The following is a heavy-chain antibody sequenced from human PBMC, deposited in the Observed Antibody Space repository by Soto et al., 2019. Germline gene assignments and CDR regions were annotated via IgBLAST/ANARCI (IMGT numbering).Heavy chain of an antibody. V-gene: IGHV3-9*01. CDR2: ISWNSGTL. CDR1: GFTFDDYA. CDR3: VKALGEYSGNSLNY. D-gene: IGHD1-26*01. J-gene: IGHJ4*02. Sequence: EVHLVESGGGLVQPGRSLRLSCAASGFTFDDYAMHWVRQAPGKGLEWVSGISWNSGTLGYADSVKGRFTISRDNAKKSLYLQMNSLRAEDTALYYCVKALGEYSGNSLNYWGQGTLVTVS.